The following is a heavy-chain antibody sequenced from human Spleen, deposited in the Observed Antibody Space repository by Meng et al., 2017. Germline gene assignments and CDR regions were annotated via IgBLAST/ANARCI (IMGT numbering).Heavy chain of an antibody. CDR2: INRDGYT. J-gene: IGHJ5*02. D-gene: IGHD3-16*01. CDR3: ARITTRWFDP. CDR1: DGSFTNYY. Sequence: VQLHQWGSGLLKSSETLSLTCAVYDGSFTNYYLTWIRQPPGKGLEWIGEINRDGYTFYNPSLNSRVTMSVDTSKNHFSLRLSSVTVADTAVYYCARITTRWFDPWGQGTLVTVSS. V-gene: IGHV4-34*01.